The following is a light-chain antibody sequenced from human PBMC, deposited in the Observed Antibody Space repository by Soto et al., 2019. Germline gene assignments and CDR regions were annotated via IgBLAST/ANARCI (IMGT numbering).Light chain of an antibody. Sequence: EVVLTQSPATLSLSPGDRGTLSCRASQSIGSDLAWYQHKAGQAPRLLIYGASNRATGVPARFSGSGSGTAFTLTISSLEPEDLAIYYCQQRSNWPLTFGGGTKLEIK. CDR2: GAS. V-gene: IGKV3-11*01. CDR3: QQRSNWPLT. CDR1: QSIGSD. J-gene: IGKJ4*01.